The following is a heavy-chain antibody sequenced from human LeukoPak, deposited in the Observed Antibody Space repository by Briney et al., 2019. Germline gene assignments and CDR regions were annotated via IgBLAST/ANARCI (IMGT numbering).Heavy chain of an antibody. D-gene: IGHD1-7*01. CDR1: GGSFSGYY. J-gene: IGHJ4*02. V-gene: IGHV4-34*01. CDR3: ARAGLSGTKYYFDY. CDR2: INHSGST. Sequence: SETLSLTCAVYGGSFSGYYWSWIRQPPGKGLEWIGEINHSGSTNYNPSLKSRVTISVDTSKNQFSLKLSSVTAADTAVYYCARAGLSGTKYYFDYWGRGTLVTVSS.